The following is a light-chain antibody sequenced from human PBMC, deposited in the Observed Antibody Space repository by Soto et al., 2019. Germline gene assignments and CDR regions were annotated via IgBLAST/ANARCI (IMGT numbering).Light chain of an antibody. CDR1: QSVTNND. CDR2: GTS. CDR3: QQYGSSPPT. V-gene: IGKV3-20*01. J-gene: IGKJ1*01. Sequence: EIALTQSRGTLSLSPGERATHACRASQSVTNNDLAWYQRKPGQPPRLLIYGTSYRSTDIPRRFSGSGSGTDFTLTITRLEPEDFAVYYCQQYGSSPPTFGQGTKVEIK.